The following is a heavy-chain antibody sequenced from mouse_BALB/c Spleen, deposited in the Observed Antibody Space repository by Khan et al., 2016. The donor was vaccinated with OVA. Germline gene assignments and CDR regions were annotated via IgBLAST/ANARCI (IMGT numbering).Heavy chain of an antibody. CDR1: GYTFTSYV. CDR2: IYPFNDDT. D-gene: IGHD2-12*01. J-gene: IGHJ2*01. CDR3: AKNYSYDVYFDY. Sequence: EVQLQESGPELVKPGASVKMSCEASGYTFTSYVIHWVKQKPGQGLEWIGYIYPFNDDTKYHEKFKGKATLTSDTSSSTAYMELRSLTSEDSAVYYCAKNYSYDVYFDYWGQGTTLTVSS. V-gene: IGHV1S136*01.